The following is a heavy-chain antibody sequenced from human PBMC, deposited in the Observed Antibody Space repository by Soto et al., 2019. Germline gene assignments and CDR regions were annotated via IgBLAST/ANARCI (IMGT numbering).Heavy chain of an antibody. CDR3: ARGRAVVAARGDAFDI. V-gene: IGHV3-72*01. CDR1: GFTFSDHY. CDR2: TRNKANSYTT. D-gene: IGHD2-15*01. J-gene: IGHJ3*02. Sequence: GGSLRLSCAASGFTFSDHYMDWVRQAPGKGLEWVGRTRNKANSYTTEYAASVKGRFTISRDDSKNSLYLQMNSLKTEDTAVYYCARGRAVVAARGDAFDIWGQGTMVTVSS.